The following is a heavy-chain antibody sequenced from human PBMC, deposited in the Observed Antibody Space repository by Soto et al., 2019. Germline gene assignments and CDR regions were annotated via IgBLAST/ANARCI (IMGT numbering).Heavy chain of an antibody. CDR1: GFTFDKSA. V-gene: IGHV3-30*04. CDR3: AREEDLRYCSGGGFIPFDY. D-gene: IGHD2-15*01. J-gene: IGHJ4*02. CDR2: ISVNGINK. Sequence: QVQLVESGGGVVQPGRSLRLSCAASGFTFDKSAMHWFRQAPGKGLEWVALISVNGINKHYTDSVKGRFSISRDKSKSTLDLQMNSLRAEDTAVYYCAREEDLRYCSGGGFIPFDYWGQGTLVTVSS.